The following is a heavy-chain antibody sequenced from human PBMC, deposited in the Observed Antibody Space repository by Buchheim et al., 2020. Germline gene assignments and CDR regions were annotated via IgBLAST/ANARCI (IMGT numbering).Heavy chain of an antibody. Sequence: MQLIQSGAEIKETGSSVKITCKASAWTFTFRYLHWVRQAPGQALEWMGWITPYNGVTDYARKFKDRVTITRDGTLTVFMEVTKLRSGDSAVYYCARSRLYGDQHSFDSWGQGT. V-gene: IGHV1-45*02. CDR2: ITPYNGVT. J-gene: IGHJ4*02. CDR1: AWTFTFRY. CDR3: ARSRLYGDQHSFDS. D-gene: IGHD2-8*01.